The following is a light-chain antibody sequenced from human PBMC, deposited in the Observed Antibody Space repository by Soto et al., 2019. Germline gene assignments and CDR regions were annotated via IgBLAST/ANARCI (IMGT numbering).Light chain of an antibody. V-gene: IGKV1-12*01. J-gene: IGKJ5*01. CDR1: QSVDNW. Sequence: GDSVTITCRASQSVDNWLAWYQQKPGKAPKLLIYSTSSLQSGVPSRFSGSGSGTDFTLTISGLQPEDFAIYYCQQANTFPFTFGQGKRLDIK. CDR2: STS. CDR3: QQANTFPFT.